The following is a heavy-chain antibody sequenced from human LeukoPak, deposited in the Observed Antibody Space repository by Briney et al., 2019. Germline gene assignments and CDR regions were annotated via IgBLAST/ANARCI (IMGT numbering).Heavy chain of an antibody. CDR3: ARHRGIAVGYRGSFDI. D-gene: IGHD6-19*01. V-gene: IGHV5-51*01. CDR2: IYPGDSDT. CDR1: GYSFTSYW. J-gene: IGHJ3*02. Sequence: KPGESLKISCKGSGYSFTSYWIGWVRQMPGKGLEWMGIIYPGDSDTRYSPSFQGQVTISADKSISTAYLQWSSLKASDTAMYYCARHRGIAVGYRGSFDIWGQGTMVTVSS.